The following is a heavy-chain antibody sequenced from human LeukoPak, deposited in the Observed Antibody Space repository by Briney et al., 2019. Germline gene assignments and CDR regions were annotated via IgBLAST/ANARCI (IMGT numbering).Heavy chain of an antibody. V-gene: IGHV1-69*13. CDR3: ARTLRGLSYYFDY. CDR2: IIPIFGTA. J-gene: IGHJ4*02. D-gene: IGHD2/OR15-2a*01. CDR1: GGTFSSYA. Sequence: SVKVSCKASGGTFSSYAISWVRQAPGQGLEWMGGIIPIFGTANYAQKFQGRVTITADESTSTAYMELSSLRSEDTAVYYCARTLRGLSYYFDYWGQGTLVTVSS.